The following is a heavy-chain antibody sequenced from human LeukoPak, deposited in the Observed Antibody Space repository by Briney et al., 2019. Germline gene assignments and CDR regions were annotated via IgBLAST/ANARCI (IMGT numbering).Heavy chain of an antibody. CDR2: ISSSGST. CDR1: GDSISSGDYY. V-gene: IGHV4-61*02. CDR3: ARDSIRVQTGTTP. Sequence: SETLSLTCTVSGDSISSGDYYWSWIRQPAGKGLEWIGRISSSGSTNYNPSLKSRVTISVDTSKNQFSLRLTSVTAADTTVYYCARDSIRVQTGTTPWGRGTLVTVSS. J-gene: IGHJ5*02. D-gene: IGHD1-1*01.